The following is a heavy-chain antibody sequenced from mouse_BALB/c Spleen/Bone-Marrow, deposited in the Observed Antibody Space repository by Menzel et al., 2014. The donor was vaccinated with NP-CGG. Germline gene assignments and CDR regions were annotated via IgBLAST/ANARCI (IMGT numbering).Heavy chain of an antibody. CDR2: IDPANGNT. CDR1: GFNIKDTY. CDR3: ASYYYGSSLFAY. Sequence: VQLQQSGAELVEPGASVKLSCTASGFNIKDTYMHWVKQRPEQGLEWIGRIDPANGNTKYDPKFQGKATITADTSSNTAYLQHSSLTSEDTAVYYCASYYYGSSLFAYWGQGTLVTVSA. J-gene: IGHJ3*01. V-gene: IGHV14-3*02. D-gene: IGHD1-1*01.